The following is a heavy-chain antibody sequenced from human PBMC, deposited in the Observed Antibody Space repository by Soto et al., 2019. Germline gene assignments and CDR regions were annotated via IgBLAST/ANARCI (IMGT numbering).Heavy chain of an antibody. Sequence: VGSLRLSCAASGSSFPNYPMHWVRQTPDKGLEWLAVISHDGVTKNSADPVKGRFSISRDNSRNRLYLDMNSLRTEDTAMYYCVRGGYSSSWERLDPWGQGTLVTVSS. CDR3: VRGGYSSSWERLDP. CDR1: GSSFPNYP. J-gene: IGHJ5*02. D-gene: IGHD4-4*01. CDR2: ISHDGVTK. V-gene: IGHV3-30-3*01.